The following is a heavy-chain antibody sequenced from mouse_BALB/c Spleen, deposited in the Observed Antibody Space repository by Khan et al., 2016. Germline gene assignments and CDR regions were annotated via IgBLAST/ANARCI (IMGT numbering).Heavy chain of an antibody. J-gene: IGHJ3*01. CDR2: IRLKSNNYAT. V-gene: IGHV6-6*02. CDR1: AFTCIYYW. CDR3: TTGFAY. Sequence: EVKLEESGGGLVQPGGSMKLSCVATAFTCIYYWMNCARPSPEKGLEWVAEIRLKSNNYATHYAVSVKGRFTISRVDSKSSVYLQMNNLRAVDTGIYYCTTGFAYWGQETLVTVSA.